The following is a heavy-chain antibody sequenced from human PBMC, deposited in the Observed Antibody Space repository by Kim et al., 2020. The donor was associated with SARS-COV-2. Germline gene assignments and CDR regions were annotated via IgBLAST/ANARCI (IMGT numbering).Heavy chain of an antibody. D-gene: IGHD2-8*01. CDR2: INHSGST. CDR1: GGSFSGYY. V-gene: IGHV4-34*01. J-gene: IGHJ5*02. Sequence: SETLSLTCAVYGGSFSGYYWSWIRQPPGKGLEWIGEINHSGSTNYNPSLKSRVTISVDTSKNQFSLKLSSVTAADTAVYYCARLPGTNGVFGDWFDPWGQGTLVTVSS. CDR3: ARLPGTNGVFGDWFDP.